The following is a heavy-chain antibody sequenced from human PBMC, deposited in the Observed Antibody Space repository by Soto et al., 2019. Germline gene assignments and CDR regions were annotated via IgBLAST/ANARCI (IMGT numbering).Heavy chain of an antibody. J-gene: IGHJ5*02. CDR3: ATSVLMATIPDT. CDR1: GGSISGGAYY. D-gene: IGHD2-8*01. CDR2: IYYSGST. Sequence: LSLTCTVSGGSISGGAYYCSWIRHLPGKGLEWIGYIYYSGSTYYNPSLKSRVAISVDTSKNQFSLKLTSVTAADTAVYYCATSVLMATIPDTWGQGTLVTVSS. V-gene: IGHV4-31*03.